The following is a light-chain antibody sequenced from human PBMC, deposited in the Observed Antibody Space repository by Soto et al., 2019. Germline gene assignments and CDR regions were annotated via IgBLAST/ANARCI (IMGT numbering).Light chain of an antibody. J-gene: IGLJ7*01. V-gene: IGLV2-8*01. CDR2: EVS. CDR1: SSDVGGYNY. Sequence: QSALTQPASVSGSPGQSITISCTGTSSDVGGYNYVSWFQHHPGKAPKLMIYEVSERPSGVPDRFSGSKSGTTASLTVSGLQAEDEADYFCCSYGGAKNLIFGGGTQLTVL. CDR3: CSYGGAKNLI.